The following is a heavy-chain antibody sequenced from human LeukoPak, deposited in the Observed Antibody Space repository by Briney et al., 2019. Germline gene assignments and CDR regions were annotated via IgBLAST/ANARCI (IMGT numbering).Heavy chain of an antibody. Sequence: GGSLRLSCAASGFTFRKYWMAWVRQAPGRGLEWVATIAANGNDKDYEDALQGRFTISRDNTRNSLSLRIDSLRAEDTAQYYCAREVFFQFDNWGQGALVTVSS. CDR1: GFTFRKYW. CDR3: AREVFFQFDN. V-gene: IGHV3-7*03. J-gene: IGHJ4*02. CDR2: IAANGNDK.